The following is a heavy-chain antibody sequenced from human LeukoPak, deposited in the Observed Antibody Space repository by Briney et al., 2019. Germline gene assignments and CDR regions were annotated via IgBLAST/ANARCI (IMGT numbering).Heavy chain of an antibody. CDR2: IQNTGGT. CDR3: VKHGSGWSFDY. CDR1: SASISSYY. D-gene: IGHD6-19*01. V-gene: IGHV4-59*01. J-gene: IGHJ4*02. Sequence: SETLSLTCTVSSASISSYYWGWIRQSPGKGLEWNGYIQNTGGTNYNPSLKSRVSISKDTSKNQFSLQVRSVTAADTAVYYCVKHGSGWSFDYWGQGTLVTVSS.